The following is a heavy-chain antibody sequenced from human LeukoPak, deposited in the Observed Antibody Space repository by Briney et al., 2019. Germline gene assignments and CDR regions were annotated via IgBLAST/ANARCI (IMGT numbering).Heavy chain of an antibody. CDR2: ISSSGSTI. CDR1: GFTFSDYY. D-gene: IGHD3-3*01. CDR3: ATSSPLLWTYYDFWSGYYSDPPQVDY. Sequence: GGSLRLSCAASGFTFSDYYMSWIRQAPGKGLEWVSYISSSGSTIYYADSVKGRFTISRDNAKNSLYLQMNSLRAEDTAVYYCATSSPLLWTYYDFWSGYYSDPPQVDYWGQGVLVTVSS. V-gene: IGHV3-11*01. J-gene: IGHJ4*02.